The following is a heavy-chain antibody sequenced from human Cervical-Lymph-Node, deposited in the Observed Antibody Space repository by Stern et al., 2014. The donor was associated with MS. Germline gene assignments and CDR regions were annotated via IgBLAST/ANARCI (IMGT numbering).Heavy chain of an antibody. Sequence: VQLEESGGGVVQPGRSLRLSCAASGFSFSSYGMHWVRQAPGKGLEWVAVTSYDGTNKYYVDSVKGRFTISRDNSKNTLYLQMNSLRVEDTAVYFCAKDSGCSDASCQLDVWGQGTTVTVSS. J-gene: IGHJ6*02. V-gene: IGHV3-30*18. CDR3: AKDSGCSDASCQLDV. CDR2: TSYDGTNK. CDR1: GFSFSSYG. D-gene: IGHD2-15*01.